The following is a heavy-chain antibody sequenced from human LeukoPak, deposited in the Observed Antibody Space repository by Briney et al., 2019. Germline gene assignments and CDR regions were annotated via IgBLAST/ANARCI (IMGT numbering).Heavy chain of an antibody. V-gene: IGHV3-9*01. CDR3: XXXXXXXXGTEYYFDY. D-gene: IGHD1-1*01. CDR2: ISWNSGSI. CDR1: GFTFDDYA. J-gene: IGHJ4*02. Sequence: GRSLRLSCAASGFTFDDYAMHWVRQAPGKGLEWVSGISWNSGSIGYADSVKGRFTISRDNAKNSLYLQMNSLRAEDTALYYXXXXXXXXXGTEYYFDYWGQGTLVTVSS.